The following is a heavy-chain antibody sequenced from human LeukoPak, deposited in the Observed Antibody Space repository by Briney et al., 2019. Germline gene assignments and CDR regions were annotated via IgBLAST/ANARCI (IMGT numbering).Heavy chain of an antibody. Sequence: SETLSLTCAVYGGSFSGYYWSWIRQPPGKGLEWIGEINHSGSTNYNPSLKSRVTISVDTSKNQFSQKLSSVTAADTAVYYCARVTTVTTWYSDWGQGTLVTVSS. CDR3: ARVTTVTTWYSD. D-gene: IGHD4-17*01. CDR1: GGSFSGYY. CDR2: INHSGST. J-gene: IGHJ4*02. V-gene: IGHV4-34*01.